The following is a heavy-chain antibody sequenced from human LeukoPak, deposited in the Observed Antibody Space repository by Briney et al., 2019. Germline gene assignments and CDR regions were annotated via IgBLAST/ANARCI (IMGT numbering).Heavy chain of an antibody. Sequence: GGSLRLSCTASGFTFINYSMNWVRQAPGKGLEWVGFIRSKAYGGTTEYAASVKGRFTISRDDSKSIAFLQMNNLKTEDTAVYYCTRGPARFGSGTYYFFDYWGQGTLVTVSS. V-gene: IGHV3-49*04. D-gene: IGHD3-10*01. CDR2: IRSKAYGGTT. CDR1: GFTFINYS. CDR3: TRGPARFGSGTYYFFDY. J-gene: IGHJ4*02.